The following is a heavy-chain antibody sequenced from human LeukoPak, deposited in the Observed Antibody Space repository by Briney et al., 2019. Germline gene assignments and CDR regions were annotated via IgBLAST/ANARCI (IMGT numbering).Heavy chain of an antibody. V-gene: IGHV4-39*07. D-gene: IGHD5/OR15-5a*01. Sequence: SETLSLTCIVSGGSITDGTFYWGWTRQSPGKGLEWIGTIHHSGSTFYNPSLQSRVTISVDTSKNQFSLKLSSVTAADTAVYYCARADILSTGDYFDPWGQGTLVTVSS. J-gene: IGHJ5*02. CDR3: ARADILSTGDYFDP. CDR2: IHHSGST. CDR1: GGSITDGTFY.